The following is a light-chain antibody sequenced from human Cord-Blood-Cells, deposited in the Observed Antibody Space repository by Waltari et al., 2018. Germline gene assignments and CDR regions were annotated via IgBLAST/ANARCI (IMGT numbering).Light chain of an antibody. Sequence: EIVLTQSQATLSLSPGERATLSCRASQSVSSYLAWYRQKPGQAPRLLIYDASNRATVIPARFSGSGSGTDFTLTISSLEPEDFAVYYCQQRSNWPLTFGGGTKVEIK. CDR3: QQRSNWPLT. J-gene: IGKJ4*01. CDR2: DAS. CDR1: QSVSSY. V-gene: IGKV3-11*01.